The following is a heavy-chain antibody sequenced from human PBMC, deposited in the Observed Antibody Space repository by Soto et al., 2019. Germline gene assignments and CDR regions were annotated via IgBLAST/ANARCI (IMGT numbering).Heavy chain of an antibody. CDR3: ARARCSGGSCYPGRNWFDP. CDR2: IYHSGST. CDR1: GGSISSGDYY. Sequence: SETLSLTCTVSGGSISSGDYYWSWIRQPPGKGLEWIGYIYHSGSTYYNPSLKSRVTISVDTSKNQFSLKLSSVTAADTAVYYCARARCSGGSCYPGRNWFDPWGQGTLVTVSS. J-gene: IGHJ5*02. D-gene: IGHD2-15*01. V-gene: IGHV4-30-4*01.